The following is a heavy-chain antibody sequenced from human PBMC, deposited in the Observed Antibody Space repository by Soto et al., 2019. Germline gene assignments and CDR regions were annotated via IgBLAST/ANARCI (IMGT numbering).Heavy chain of an antibody. CDR3: ARRYYDFWSGYYQYFDY. D-gene: IGHD3-3*01. V-gene: IGHV4-59*01. Sequence: PSETLSLTCTVSGGSISSYYWSWIRQPPGKGLEWIGYIYYSGSTNYNPSLKSRVTISVDTSKNQFSLKLSSVTAADTAVYYCARRYYDFWSGYYQYFDYWGQGTLDTVS. CDR2: IYYSGST. CDR1: GGSISSYY. J-gene: IGHJ4*02.